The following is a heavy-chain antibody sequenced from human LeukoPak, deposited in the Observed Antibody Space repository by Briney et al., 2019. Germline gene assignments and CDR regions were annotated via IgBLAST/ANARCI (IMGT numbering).Heavy chain of an antibody. CDR1: GGSISSYY. D-gene: IGHD3-16*01. J-gene: IGHJ5*02. CDR3: ASSSNYVWGSSS. V-gene: IGHV4-59*06. CDR2: IYYSGST. Sequence: PSETLSLTCTVSGGSISSYYWSWIRKPPGKGLEWIGYIYYSGSTYYNPSLKSRVTISVDTSKNQFSLKLSSVTAADTAVYYCASSSNYVWGSSSWGQGTLVTVSS.